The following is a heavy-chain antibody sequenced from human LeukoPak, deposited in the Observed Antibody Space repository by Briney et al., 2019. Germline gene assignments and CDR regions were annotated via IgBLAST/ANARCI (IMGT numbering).Heavy chain of an antibody. J-gene: IGHJ4*02. CDR2: IYYSGST. Sequence: SETLSLTCTVSGGSISSYYWSWIRQPPGKGLEWIGYIYYSGSTNYNPSLKSRVTISVDTSKNQFSLKLSSVTAADTAVYYCARANGVGPRDAFDIWGQGTLVTVSS. CDR1: GGSISSYY. V-gene: IGHV4-59*01. D-gene: IGHD3-16*01. CDR3: ARANGVGPRDAFDI.